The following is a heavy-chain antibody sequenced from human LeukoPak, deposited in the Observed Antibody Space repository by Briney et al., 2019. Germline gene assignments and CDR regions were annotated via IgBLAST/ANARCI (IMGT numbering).Heavy chain of an antibody. CDR1: GFTFSTFV. Sequence: GRSLRLSCAASGFTFSTFVMHWVRQAPGKGLEWVAFIRYDGSNKYYADSVKGRFTISRDNSKNTLYLQMNSLRAEDTAVYYCAKDPADGSGSYYLDYWGQGTLVTVSS. CDR3: AKDPADGSGSYYLDY. J-gene: IGHJ4*02. D-gene: IGHD3-10*01. CDR2: IRYDGSNK. V-gene: IGHV3-30*02.